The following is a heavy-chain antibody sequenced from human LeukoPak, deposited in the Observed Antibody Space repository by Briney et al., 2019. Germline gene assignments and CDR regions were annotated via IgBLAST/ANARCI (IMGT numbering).Heavy chain of an antibody. Sequence: SETLSLTCTVSGGSISSYYWSWIRQPPGKGLAGIGYIYYSGSTNYNPSLKSRVTISVDTSTNQFSLKLSSVTAADTAVYYCARKLERAAGSLNWFDPWGQGTLVTVSS. D-gene: IGHD6-13*01. CDR2: IYYSGST. CDR1: GGSISSYY. V-gene: IGHV4-59*01. J-gene: IGHJ5*02. CDR3: ARKLERAAGSLNWFDP.